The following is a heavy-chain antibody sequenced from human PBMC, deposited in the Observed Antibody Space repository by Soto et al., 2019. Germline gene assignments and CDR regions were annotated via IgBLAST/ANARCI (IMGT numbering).Heavy chain of an antibody. D-gene: IGHD2-2*01. CDR1: GFTFSSYA. J-gene: IGHJ5*02. V-gene: IGHV3-23*01. CDR2: ISGSGGST. Sequence: GGSLRLSCAASGFTFSSYAMSWVRQAPGKGLEWVSAISGSGGSTYYADSVKGRFTISRDNSKNTLYLQMNSLRAEDTAVYYCAIRGLVLVPADIKWFDPWGQGTLVTVSS. CDR3: AIRGLVLVPADIKWFDP.